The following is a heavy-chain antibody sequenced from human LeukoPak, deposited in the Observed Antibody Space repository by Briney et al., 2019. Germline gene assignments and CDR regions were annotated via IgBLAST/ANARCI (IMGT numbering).Heavy chain of an antibody. CDR3: ARGDIVVVPAAMLMFDP. Sequence: ASVKVSCKASGGTFSSYAISWVRQAPGQGLEWMGGIIPIFGTANYAQKFQGRVTITADKSTSTAYMELSSLRSEDTAVYYCARGDIVVVPAAMLMFDPWGQGTLVTVSS. V-gene: IGHV1-69*06. D-gene: IGHD2-2*01. CDR2: IIPIFGTA. J-gene: IGHJ5*02. CDR1: GGTFSSYA.